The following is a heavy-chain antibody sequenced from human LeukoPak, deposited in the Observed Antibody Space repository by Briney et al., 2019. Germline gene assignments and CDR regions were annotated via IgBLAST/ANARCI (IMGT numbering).Heavy chain of an antibody. J-gene: IGHJ4*02. Sequence: GGSLRLSCGASGFTFSNYAMSWVRQAPGKGLEWVSGINDNGSTRFYAASVKGRFTSSRDNPKNTLYLQMNSLRAEDTAVYYCAKGPYYYESSGYDYWGQGTLVTVSS. CDR1: GFTFSNYA. D-gene: IGHD3-22*01. CDR3: AKGPYYYESSGYDY. V-gene: IGHV3-23*01. CDR2: INDNGSTR.